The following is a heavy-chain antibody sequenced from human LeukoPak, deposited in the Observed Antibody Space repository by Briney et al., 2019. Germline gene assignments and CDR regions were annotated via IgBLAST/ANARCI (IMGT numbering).Heavy chain of an antibody. D-gene: IGHD3-22*01. CDR1: GFTVSSNY. V-gene: IGHV3-66*01. J-gene: IGHJ5*02. CDR2: IYSGGST. Sequence: GGSLRLSCAASGFTVSSNYMSWVRQAPGKGLEWVSVIYSGGSTYYADSVKGRFTISRDNSKNTLYLQMNSLRAEDTAVYYCARYDSSVYYSWFDPWGQGTLVTVSS. CDR3: ARYDSSVYYSWFDP.